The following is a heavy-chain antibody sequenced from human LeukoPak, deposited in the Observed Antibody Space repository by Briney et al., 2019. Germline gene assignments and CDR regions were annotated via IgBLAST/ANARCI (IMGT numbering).Heavy chain of an antibody. CDR2: ISGSGGTA. V-gene: IGHV3-23*01. J-gene: IGHJ3*02. Sequence: GSLRLSCAASGFTFSIYAMSWVRQAPGKGLEWVSAISGSGGTAYYADSVKGRFTISRDNSKNTLYLQMNSLRAEDTAVYYCAKDSPVVGAFDIWGQGTMVTVSS. CDR3: AKDSPVVGAFDI. CDR1: GFTFSIYA. D-gene: IGHD2-15*01.